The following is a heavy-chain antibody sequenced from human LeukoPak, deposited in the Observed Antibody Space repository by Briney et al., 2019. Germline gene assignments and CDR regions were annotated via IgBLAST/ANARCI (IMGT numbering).Heavy chain of an antibody. D-gene: IGHD6-13*01. J-gene: IGHJ4*02. Sequence: GGSLRLSCAASGFTFSSYSMNWVRQAPGKGLEWVSSISSSSYIYYADSVKGRFTISRDNAKNSLYLQMNSLRAEDTAVYYCARGPLSSSSFDLWGQGTLVTVSS. CDR1: GFTFSSYS. CDR3: ARGPLSSSSFDL. V-gene: IGHV3-21*01. CDR2: ISSSSYI.